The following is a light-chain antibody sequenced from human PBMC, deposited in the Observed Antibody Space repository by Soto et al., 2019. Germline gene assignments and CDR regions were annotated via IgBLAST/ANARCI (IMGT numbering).Light chain of an antibody. Sequence: QSALTQPSSGSGAPGQSLTISCTGNNNDVGGYNYVSWYQQHPGKAPKLMIYDVSNRPSGVSNRFSGSKSGNTASLTISGLQAEDEADYYCSSYTSSSTLVFGTGTKVTVL. CDR3: SSYTSSSTLV. CDR2: DVS. CDR1: NNDVGGYNY. J-gene: IGLJ1*01. V-gene: IGLV2-14*01.